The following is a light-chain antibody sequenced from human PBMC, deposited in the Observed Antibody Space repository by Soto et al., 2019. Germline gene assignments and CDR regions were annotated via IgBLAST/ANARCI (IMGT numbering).Light chain of an antibody. J-gene: IGKJ1*01. CDR3: QQYGSSIKT. Sequence: IVMTQSPATLSVSPGERATLSCRASQSVSSNLAWYQQKPGQAPRLLIYGASTRATGIPARFSGSGSGTDFTLTISRLEPEDFAVYYCQQYGSSIKTFGQGTKVDIK. CDR1: QSVSSN. CDR2: GAS. V-gene: IGKV3-15*01.